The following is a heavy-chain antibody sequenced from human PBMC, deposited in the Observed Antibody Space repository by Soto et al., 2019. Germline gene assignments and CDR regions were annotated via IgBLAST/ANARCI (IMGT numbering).Heavy chain of an antibody. CDR3: AASRLASSGSYRRYWYFDL. Sequence: QMQLVQSGPEVKKPGTSVKVSCKASGFTFTSSAVQWVRQARGQRLEWIGWIVVGSGNTNYAQKFQERVTITRDMSTSTAYMELSSLRSEDTAVYYCAASRLASSGSYRRYWYFDLWGRGTLVTVSS. V-gene: IGHV1-58*01. D-gene: IGHD1-26*01. J-gene: IGHJ2*01. CDR1: GFTFTSSA. CDR2: IVVGSGNT.